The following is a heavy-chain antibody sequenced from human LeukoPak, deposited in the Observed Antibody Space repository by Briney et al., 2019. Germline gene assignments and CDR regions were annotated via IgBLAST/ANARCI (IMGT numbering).Heavy chain of an antibody. Sequence: PSETLSLTCNVSGDSLTSHFWSWIRQTPGKGLEWIGYVFHSGTTNYSPSIKSRVTISLDTSKKQFYLRLASVTAADTALYYCARRMATVTDAFDIWGRGTMVSVSS. CDR1: GDSLTSHF. CDR3: ARRMATVTDAFDI. V-gene: IGHV4-59*08. CDR2: VFHSGTT. J-gene: IGHJ3*02. D-gene: IGHD5-24*01.